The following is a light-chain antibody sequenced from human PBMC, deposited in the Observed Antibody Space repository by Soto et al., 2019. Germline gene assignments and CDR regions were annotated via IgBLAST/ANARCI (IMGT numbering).Light chain of an antibody. J-gene: IGLJ2*01. CDR1: SSDVGGYNY. Sequence: QSALTQPPSASGSPGQSVTISCTGTSSDVGGYNYVSWYQQHPGKAPKLMISEVNKRPSGVPDRFSGSKSGNTASLTVSGLQAEDEADYYCQSYDSDFVVFGGGTQLTVL. V-gene: IGLV2-8*01. CDR2: EVN. CDR3: QSYDSDFVV.